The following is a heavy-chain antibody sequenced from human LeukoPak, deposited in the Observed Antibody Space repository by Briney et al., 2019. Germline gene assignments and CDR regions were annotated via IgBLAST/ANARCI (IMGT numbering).Heavy chain of an antibody. V-gene: IGHV1-69*05. Sequence: ASVKVSCKASGGTFSSYAISWVRQAPGQGLEWMGGIIPIFGTANYAQKFQGRVTITTDESTSTAYMELSSLRSEDTAVYYCARGDIVVVPAATGGFDCWGQGTLVTVSS. D-gene: IGHD2-2*01. CDR1: GGTFSSYA. CDR3: ARGDIVVVPAATGGFDC. J-gene: IGHJ4*02. CDR2: IIPIFGTA.